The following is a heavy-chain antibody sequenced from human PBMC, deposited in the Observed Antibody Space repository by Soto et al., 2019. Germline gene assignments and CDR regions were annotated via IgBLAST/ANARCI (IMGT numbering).Heavy chain of an antibody. CDR2: IYYSGST. Sequence: PSETLSLTCTVSGGSISSSSYYCGWIRQPPGKGLEWIGSIYYSGSTYYNPSLKSRVTISVDTSKNQFSLKLSSVTAADTAVYYCARPYYYGSGSYSPLRSAFAIRGQGPMVTV. CDR1: GGSISSSSYY. CDR3: ARPYYYGSGSYSPLRSAFAI. J-gene: IGHJ3*02. V-gene: IGHV4-39*01. D-gene: IGHD3-10*01.